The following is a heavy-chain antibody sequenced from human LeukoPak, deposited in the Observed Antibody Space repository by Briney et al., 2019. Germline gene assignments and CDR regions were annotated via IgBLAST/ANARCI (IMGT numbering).Heavy chain of an antibody. V-gene: IGHV1-69*06. CDR2: IIPIFSTP. J-gene: IGHJ4*02. D-gene: IGHD4-17*01. CDR3: ARAVQVTTGGLF. Sequence: ASVKVSCKASGGTFSSYAISWVRQAPGQGLEWMGGIIPIFSTPNYAQKFQGRVTITADKSTSTAYMELSSLRSEDTAVYYCARAVQVTTGGLFWGQGTLVTVSS. CDR1: GGTFSSYA.